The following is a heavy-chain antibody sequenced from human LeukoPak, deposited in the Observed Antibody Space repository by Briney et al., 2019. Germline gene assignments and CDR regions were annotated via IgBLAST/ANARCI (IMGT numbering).Heavy chain of an antibody. J-gene: IGHJ3*02. V-gene: IGHV1-69*04. CDR1: GGTFSSYA. Sequence: ASVKVSCKASGGTFSSYAISWVRQAPGQGLEWMGRIIPILGIANYAQKFQGRVTITADKSTSTAYMELSSLRSEDTAVYYCARGGMGQLWLQGAFDIWGQGTMVTVSS. D-gene: IGHD5-18*01. CDR2: IIPILGIA. CDR3: ARGGMGQLWLQGAFDI.